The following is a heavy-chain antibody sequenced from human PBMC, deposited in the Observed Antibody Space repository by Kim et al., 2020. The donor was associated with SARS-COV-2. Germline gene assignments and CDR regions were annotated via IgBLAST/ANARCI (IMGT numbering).Heavy chain of an antibody. CDR3: TSVPETEIAFWDAYDI. J-gene: IGHJ3*02. V-gene: IGHV3-73*01. D-gene: IGHD3-3*01. Sequence: WVQGRFSISRNDSKNAAYLQMNSLKTEDTAVYYCTSVPETEIAFWDAYDIWGQGTMVTVSS.